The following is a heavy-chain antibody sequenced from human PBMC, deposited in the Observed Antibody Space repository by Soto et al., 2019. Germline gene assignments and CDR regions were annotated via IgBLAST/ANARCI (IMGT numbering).Heavy chain of an antibody. V-gene: IGHV3-11*01. J-gene: IGHJ4*02. Sequence: PGGSLRLSCAASGFTFSGYYMSWIRQAPGKWLEWVSYFSNSGSTMFYADSVKGRFTISRDNAKNSVYLHMHSLRAEDTAVYYCARDAGSGDHDSGYHYAFDYWGQGXLVTVYS. CDR2: FSNSGSTM. CDR1: GFTFSGYY. D-gene: IGHD3-22*01. CDR3: ARDAGSGDHDSGYHYAFDY.